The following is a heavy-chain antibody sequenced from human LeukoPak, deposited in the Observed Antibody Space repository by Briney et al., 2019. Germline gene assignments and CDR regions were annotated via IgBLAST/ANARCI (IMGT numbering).Heavy chain of an antibody. D-gene: IGHD5-18*01. J-gene: IGHJ4*02. CDR3: ARDTGGGYSCYDC. V-gene: IGHV3-23*01. CDR1: GFTFSSYA. Sequence: GGSLRLSCAASGFTFSSYAMSWVRQAPGKGLERVSAISGSGGSTYYADSVKGRFTISRDNAKNSLYLQMNSLRAEDTAVYYCARDTGGGYSCYDCWGQGTLVTVSS. CDR2: ISGSGGST.